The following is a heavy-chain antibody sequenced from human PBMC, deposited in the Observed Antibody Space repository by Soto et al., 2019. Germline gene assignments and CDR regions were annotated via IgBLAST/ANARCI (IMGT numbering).Heavy chain of an antibody. J-gene: IGHJ6*02. Sequence: QVQLVQSGAEVKKPGSSVKVSCKAPGGTFGTYGISWVRQAPGQGLECMGRIIPILGTANYAQMFQDRVTISADESTSTVYMELSSLRSEDTAVYYCARDDSNYPGRYGMDVWGQGTTVTVSS. V-gene: IGHV1-69*11. CDR3: ARDDSNYPGRYGMDV. D-gene: IGHD4-4*01. CDR1: GGTFGTYG. CDR2: IIPILGTA.